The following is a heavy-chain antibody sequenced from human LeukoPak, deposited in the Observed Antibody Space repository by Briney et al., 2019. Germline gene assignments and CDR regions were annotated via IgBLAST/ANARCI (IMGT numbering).Heavy chain of an antibody. CDR2: INPSGGST. J-gene: IGHJ4*02. D-gene: IGHD4-17*01. V-gene: IGHV1-46*01. Sequence: ASVKVSCKASGYTFTGYYTHWVRQAPGQGLEWMGIINPSGGSTSYAQKFQGRVTMTRDTSTSTVYMELSSLRSEDTAVYYCARESIRDSIYGDYVGIDYWGQGTLVTVSS. CDR1: GYTFTGYY. CDR3: ARESIRDSIYGDYVGIDY.